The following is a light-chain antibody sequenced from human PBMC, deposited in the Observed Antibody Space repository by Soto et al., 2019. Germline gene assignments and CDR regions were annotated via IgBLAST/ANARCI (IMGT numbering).Light chain of an antibody. CDR3: XXLXSYPLT. CDR2: AAS. V-gene: IGKV1-9*01. Sequence: DIPLTQSPSFLSASVGDRVTITCRASQGISNYLAWYQQKAGKAPKLLIYAASTLQSGIPSRFSGSGSGTEFTLTISSLQPEDXXXXXXXXLXSYPLTFGGGTRVEI. J-gene: IGKJ4*01. CDR1: QGISNY.